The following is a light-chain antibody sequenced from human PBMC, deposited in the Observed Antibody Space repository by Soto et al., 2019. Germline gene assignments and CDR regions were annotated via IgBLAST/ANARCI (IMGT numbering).Light chain of an antibody. V-gene: IGKV1-9*01. CDR1: QGISSY. CDR3: QQLDTYPYS. Sequence: DIQLTQSPSFLSASVGDRVTITCRASQGISSYLAWYQQKAGKAPKLLIYAASTLLSGVPSRFSGSGSGTEFTLTISSMQPEDFANYSGQQLDTYPYSFGLGTKLESK. CDR2: AAS. J-gene: IGKJ2*01.